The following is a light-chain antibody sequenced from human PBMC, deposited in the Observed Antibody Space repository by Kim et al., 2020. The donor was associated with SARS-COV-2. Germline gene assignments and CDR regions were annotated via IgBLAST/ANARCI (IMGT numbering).Light chain of an antibody. J-gene: IGKJ4*01. CDR2: GAS. Sequence: DIQMTQSPSSLSASVGDRATITCRASQGITNYLVWYQQKPGKVPQLLIYGASTLQSGVPSRFSGSGSGTDFTPTISSLQPQDFATYYCQNYNSAPLTFGGGTKVDIK. CDR1: QGITNY. V-gene: IGKV1-27*01. CDR3: QNYNSAPLT.